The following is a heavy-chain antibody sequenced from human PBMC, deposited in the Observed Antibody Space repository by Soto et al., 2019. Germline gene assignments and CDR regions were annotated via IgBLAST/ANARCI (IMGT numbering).Heavy chain of an antibody. CDR1: GFTFSSYA. CDR3: AGQYRSSSVEF. V-gene: IGHV3-23*01. CDR2: ISGSGGST. Sequence: VGSLRLSCAASGFTFSSYAMRWVRQAPGKGLEWVSAISGSGGSTYYADAVKVRFTISRDNSKNTLYLQMNSQRAEDTAVYYCAGQYRSSSVEFWGQGTLVTVTS. D-gene: IGHD6-6*01. J-gene: IGHJ4*02.